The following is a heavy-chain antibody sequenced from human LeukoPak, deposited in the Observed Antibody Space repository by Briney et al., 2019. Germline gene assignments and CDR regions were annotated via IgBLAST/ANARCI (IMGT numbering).Heavy chain of an antibody. J-gene: IGHJ4*02. Sequence: PGGSLRLSCAASGFTFSNYAVTWVRQAPGKGLEWVSAISGGGDGTYYTDSVKGRFTVSRDNSKDTLYLQMNSLRADDTAVYFCARIQWGGGNFDYWGQGTPVTVSS. V-gene: IGHV3-23*01. CDR2: ISGGGDGT. CDR1: GFTFSNYA. D-gene: IGHD3-16*01. CDR3: ARIQWGGGNFDY.